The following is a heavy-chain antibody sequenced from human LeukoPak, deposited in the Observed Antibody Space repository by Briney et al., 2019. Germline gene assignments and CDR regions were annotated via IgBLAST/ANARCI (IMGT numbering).Heavy chain of an antibody. J-gene: IGHJ4*02. CDR3: ARGWTLDY. D-gene: IGHD1-1*01. V-gene: IGHV3-48*03. CDR1: GCTFSSHE. CDR2: VGSGGSSM. Sequence: GGSLRLSCAASGCTFSSHEMNWVRQAPGLGLEWVAYVGSGGSSMHYADSVKGRFTISRDNAKKSLYLHMNSLRAEDTAVYYCARGWTLDYWGQGTLVTVSS.